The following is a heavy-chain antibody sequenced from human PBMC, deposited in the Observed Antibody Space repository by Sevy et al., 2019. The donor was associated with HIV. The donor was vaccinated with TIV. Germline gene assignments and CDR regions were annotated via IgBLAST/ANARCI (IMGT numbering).Heavy chain of an antibody. CDR1: GYTFTDDY. J-gene: IGHJ6*02. Sequence: ASVKVSCKASGYTFTDDYLHWVRQVPGLGLEWMGRVYPNGGGTNYARKFQGRVTMTRDTSISTAYMELSRLRFDDTAVYYCARDGGGGTTNSGMDVWGQGTTVTVSS. CDR2: VYPNGGGT. CDR3: ARDGGGGTTNSGMDV. D-gene: IGHD1-7*01. V-gene: IGHV1-2*06.